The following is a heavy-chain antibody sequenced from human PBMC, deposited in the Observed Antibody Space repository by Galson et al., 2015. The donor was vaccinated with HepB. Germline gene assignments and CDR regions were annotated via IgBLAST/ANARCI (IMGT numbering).Heavy chain of an antibody. J-gene: IGHJ5*02. V-gene: IGHV3-23*01. Sequence: SLRLSCAASGFAFDSHAMSWVRQAPGRGLEWISGITGKGDSTFYADSVKGRFTVSKDNSNNMLYLQMNSLRPEDTAVYFCAKDPAFGVIPAGWFDLWGQGTLVIVSS. CDR2: ITGKGDST. D-gene: IGHD2-2*01. CDR3: AKDPAFGVIPAGWFDL. CDR1: GFAFDSHA.